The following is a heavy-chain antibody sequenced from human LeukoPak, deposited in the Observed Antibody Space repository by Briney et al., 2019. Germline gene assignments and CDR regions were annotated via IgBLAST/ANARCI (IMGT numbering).Heavy chain of an antibody. J-gene: IGHJ3*01. Sequence: ASVKVSCKASGYTFTGYYMHWVRQAPGQGLEWMGWINPNSGGTNYAQKFQGRVTMTRDTSISTAYMELSRLRSDDTAVYYCARDPSGTYYYDSSEPWGQGTMVTVSS. CDR3: ARDPSGTYYYDSSEP. D-gene: IGHD3-22*01. V-gene: IGHV1-2*02. CDR1: GYTFTGYY. CDR2: INPNSGGT.